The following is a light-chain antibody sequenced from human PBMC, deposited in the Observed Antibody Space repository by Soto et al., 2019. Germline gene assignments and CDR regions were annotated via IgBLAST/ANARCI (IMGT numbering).Light chain of an antibody. CDR1: QSVSSN. CDR2: GAS. J-gene: IGKJ1*01. V-gene: IGKV3-15*01. CDR3: QQDNNWPRT. Sequence: EIVMTQSPATLSVSPGERATLSCRASQSVSSNLAWYQQKPGQAPRLLIYGASTRANGIPARFSGSGSGTEFTLTISSLQSEYFAVYYCQQDNNWPRTFVQGTKVEIK.